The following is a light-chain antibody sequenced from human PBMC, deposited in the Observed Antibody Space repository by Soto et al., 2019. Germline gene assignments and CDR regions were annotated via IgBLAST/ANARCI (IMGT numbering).Light chain of an antibody. CDR3: CSYAGSSTYV. CDR2: EGR. V-gene: IGLV2-23*01. J-gene: IGLJ1*01. CDR1: SSDVGRYNI. Sequence: QSVLTQPASVSGSPGQSITISCTGTSSDVGRYNIVSWYQQHPGKAPKLMIYEGRKRPSGVSDRFSGSKSGNTASLTISGLQAEDEADYYCCSYAGSSTYVFGTGTKVTVL.